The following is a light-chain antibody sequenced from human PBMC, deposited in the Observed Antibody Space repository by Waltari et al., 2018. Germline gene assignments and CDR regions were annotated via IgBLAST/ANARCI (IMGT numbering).Light chain of an antibody. J-gene: IGKJ2*01. CDR1: ESVDRY. Sequence: EIVLTQSPATLSLSPGESATLSCRASESVDRYLAWYQQKPGQAPRLLIHAASNRATAFPARFRGRGSGTDFTLTISSLGPEDFAVYYCQQRTIWPYTFGQGTKLEIK. V-gene: IGKV3-11*01. CDR2: AAS. CDR3: QQRTIWPYT.